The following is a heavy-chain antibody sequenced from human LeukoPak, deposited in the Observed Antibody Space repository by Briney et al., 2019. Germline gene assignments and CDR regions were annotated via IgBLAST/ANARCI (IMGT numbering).Heavy chain of an antibody. CDR1: GYTFTTYD. J-gene: IGHJ4*02. D-gene: IGHD2-21*01. V-gene: IGHV1-8*01. Sequence: ASVKVSCKASGYTFTTYDIDWVRQATGQGLEWMAWMNPNSGNTGYAQKFQGRVTMTRNTSISTAYMELSSLRSEDTAVYYCARVAGNCGGDCYRLVYWGQGTLVTVAS. CDR3: ARVAGNCGGDCYRLVY. CDR2: MNPNSGNT.